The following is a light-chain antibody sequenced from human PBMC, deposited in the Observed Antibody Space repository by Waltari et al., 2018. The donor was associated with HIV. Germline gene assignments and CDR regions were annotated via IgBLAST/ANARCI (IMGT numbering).Light chain of an antibody. CDR1: KIVLKSANDKNY. Sequence: DIVMTQSPDSLAVSLGEGATINCKSSKIVLKSANDKNYLAWYQQKPGQPPKLLIYWASYRESGVPDRFSGSGSGTDFTLTISSLQAEDVAVYYCQQYYTTPLFTFGPGTRVDIK. J-gene: IGKJ3*01. CDR2: WAS. V-gene: IGKV4-1*01. CDR3: QQYYTTPLFT.